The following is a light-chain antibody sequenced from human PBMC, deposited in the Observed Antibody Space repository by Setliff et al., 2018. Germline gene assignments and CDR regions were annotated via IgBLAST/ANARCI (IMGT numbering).Light chain of an antibody. V-gene: IGLV2-11*01. CDR3: CSYAGSYTYV. CDR1: SGDVGGYNY. CDR2: DVS. Sequence: QSVLTQSRSVSGSPGQSVTISCTGTSGDVGGYNYVSWYQQHPGKAPKVMIYDVSKRPSGVPDRFSGSKSGNTASLTISGLQAEDEAEYYCCSYAGSYTYVFGTGTKVT. J-gene: IGLJ1*01.